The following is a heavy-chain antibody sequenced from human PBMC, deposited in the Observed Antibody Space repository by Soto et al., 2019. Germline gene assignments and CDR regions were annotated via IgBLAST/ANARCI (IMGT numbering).Heavy chain of an antibody. Sequence: AETLSLTCTVSGGSISSDYWSWIRQPPGKGLEWIGYIYYSGSTYYNPSLKSRVTISVDTSKNQFSLKLSSVTAADTAVYYCARGSYYSGCSGCYHYWGQGTLVTVSS. V-gene: IGHV4-59*06. CDR3: ARGSYYSGCSGCYHY. CDR1: GGSISSDY. J-gene: IGHJ4*02. CDR2: IYYSGST. D-gene: IGHD3-22*01.